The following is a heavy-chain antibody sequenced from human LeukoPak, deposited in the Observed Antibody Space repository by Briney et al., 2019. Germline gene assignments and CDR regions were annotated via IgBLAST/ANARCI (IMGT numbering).Heavy chain of an antibody. D-gene: IGHD2-2*01. CDR1: GFTFGDYA. J-gene: IGHJ4*02. Sequence: PGRSLRLSCAASGFTFGDYAMHWVRQAPGKGLEWVAVISYDGSNKYYADSVKGRFTISRDNSKNTVYLQMNSLRGEDTAVYYCARDSREYQLLIDYWGQGTLVTVSS. V-gene: IGHV3-30-3*01. CDR2: ISYDGSNK. CDR3: ARDSREYQLLIDY.